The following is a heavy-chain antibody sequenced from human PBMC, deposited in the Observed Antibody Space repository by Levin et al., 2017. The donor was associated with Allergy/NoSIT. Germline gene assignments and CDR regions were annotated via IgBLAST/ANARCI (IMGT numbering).Heavy chain of an antibody. CDR3: SWVGRSLDRSGDYYYFMAV. CDR1: GFNFIDAW. D-gene: IGHD3-3*01. CDR2: IKSKGGGGTI. Sequence: NPGGSLRLSCAASGFNFIDAWMSWVRQAPGKGLEWVGRIKSKGGGGTIDYAVPVKGRFSISRDDPKSTLYLQINSLKTEDTAVYYCSWVGRSLDRSGDYYYFMAVWGTGTTVTVSS. V-gene: IGHV3-15*01. J-gene: IGHJ6*03.